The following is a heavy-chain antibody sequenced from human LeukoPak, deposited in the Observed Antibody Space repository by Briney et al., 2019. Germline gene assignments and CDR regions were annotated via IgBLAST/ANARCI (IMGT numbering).Heavy chain of an antibody. CDR2: INP. V-gene: IGHV1-2*04. CDR3: ARGTPGSYLGY. Sequence: GASVKVSCKASGYTFTAYYLHWVRQAPGQGLEWMGWINPKGWVTLTRDTSINTTYMELSRLASDVTAVYFCARGTPGSYLGYWGQGTLVTVSS. J-gene: IGHJ4*02. D-gene: IGHD3-16*02. CDR1: GYTFTAYY.